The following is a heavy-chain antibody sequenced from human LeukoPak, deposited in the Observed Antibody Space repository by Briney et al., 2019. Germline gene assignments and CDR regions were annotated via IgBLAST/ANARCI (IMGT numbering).Heavy chain of an antibody. J-gene: IGHJ6*03. Sequence: PGGSLRLSCAASGFTFSSYGMHWVRQAPGKGLEWVAFIRYDGSNKYYADSVKGRSTISRDNAKNSLYLQMNSLRADDTAVYYCARFAAGGSYYYYMDVWGKGTTVTVSS. CDR1: GFTFSSYG. CDR2: IRYDGSNK. D-gene: IGHD3-10*01. V-gene: IGHV3-30*02. CDR3: ARFAAGGSYYYYMDV.